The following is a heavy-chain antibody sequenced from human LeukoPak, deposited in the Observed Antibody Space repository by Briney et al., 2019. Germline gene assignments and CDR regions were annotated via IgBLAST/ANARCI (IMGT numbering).Heavy chain of an antibody. Sequence: ASETLSLTCAVYGGSFSGYYWSWIRQPPGKGLEWIGEINHSGSTNYNPSLKSRVTISVDTSKNQFSLKLSSVTAADTAVYYCASIITKSYYYGMDVWGQGTTVTVSS. D-gene: IGHD3-10*01. CDR2: INHSGST. CDR3: ASIITKSYYYGMDV. V-gene: IGHV4-34*01. J-gene: IGHJ6*02. CDR1: GGSFSGYY.